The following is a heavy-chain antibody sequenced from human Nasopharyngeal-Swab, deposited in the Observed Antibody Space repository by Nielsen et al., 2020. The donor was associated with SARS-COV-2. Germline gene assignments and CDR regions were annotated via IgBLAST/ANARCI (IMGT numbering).Heavy chain of an antibody. D-gene: IGHD2-2*01. Sequence: SETLSLTCTTSGGSISSSSYYWGWIRQPPGKGLEWIGSIYYSGSTYYNPSLKSRVTISVDTSKNQFSLKLSSVTAADTAVYYCARQGEPAAIPGRGGGGERREEGERGGQGKIGTVSS. CDR3: ARQGEPAAIPGRGGGGERREEGER. J-gene: IGHJ3*01. CDR1: GGSISSSSYY. V-gene: IGHV4-39*01. CDR2: IYYSGST.